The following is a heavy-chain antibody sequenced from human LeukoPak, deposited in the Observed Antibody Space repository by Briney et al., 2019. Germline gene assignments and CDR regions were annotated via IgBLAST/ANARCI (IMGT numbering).Heavy chain of an antibody. D-gene: IGHD3-10*01. Sequence: SETLSLTCTVSGGSISSYYWSWIRQPPGKGLEWIGYIYYSGSTNYNSSLKSRVTISVDTSKNQFSLKLSSVTAADTAVYYCARVPVSDYYYFDYWGQGTLVTVSS. CDR1: GGSISSYY. J-gene: IGHJ4*02. CDR3: ARVPVSDYYYFDY. CDR2: IYYSGST. V-gene: IGHV4-59*01.